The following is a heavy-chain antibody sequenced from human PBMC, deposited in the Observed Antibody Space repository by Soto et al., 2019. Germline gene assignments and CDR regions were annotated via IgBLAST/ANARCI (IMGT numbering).Heavy chain of an antibody. CDR3: ARDGTKTLRDWFDP. Sequence: SETLSLTCTVSGASISGYYWSWIRKSAGKGLEWIGRIYATGTTDYNPSLKSRVMMSVDTSKKQFSLRLRSVTAADTAVYYCARDGTKTLRDWFDPWGQGISVTVSS. D-gene: IGHD1-1*01. J-gene: IGHJ5*02. CDR1: GASISGYY. V-gene: IGHV4-4*07. CDR2: IYATGTT.